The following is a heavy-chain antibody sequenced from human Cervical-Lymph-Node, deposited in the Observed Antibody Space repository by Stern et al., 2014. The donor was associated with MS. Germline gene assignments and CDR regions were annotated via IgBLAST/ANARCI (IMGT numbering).Heavy chain of an antibody. CDR3: ARSIGPAAISY. D-gene: IGHD2-2*01. J-gene: IGHJ4*02. V-gene: IGHV3-11*01. CDR1: GFTFSDHY. CDR2: ISRSGSSK. Sequence: QVQLVQSGGGLVKPGGSLRLSCAASGFTFSDHYMNWIRQAPGKGLAWVSCISRSGSSKSYADSVKGRFTVSRDNAKNSLFLQMNSLRAEDTAVYYCARSIGPAAISYWGQGSLLTVSS.